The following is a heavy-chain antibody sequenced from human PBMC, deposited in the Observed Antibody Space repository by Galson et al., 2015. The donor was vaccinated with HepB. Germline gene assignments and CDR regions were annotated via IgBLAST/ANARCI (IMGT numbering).Heavy chain of an antibody. CDR1: GYTFTGYY. CDR2: INPNSGGT. J-gene: IGHJ6*03. Sequence: SVKVSCKASGYTFTGYYMHWVRQAPGQGLEWMGRINPNSGGTNYAQKFQGRVTMTRDTSISTAYMELSRLRSDDTAVYYCARAGRITMVQGRYYYMDVWGKGTTVTVSS. CDR3: ARAGRITMVQGRYYYMDV. V-gene: IGHV1-2*06. D-gene: IGHD3-10*01.